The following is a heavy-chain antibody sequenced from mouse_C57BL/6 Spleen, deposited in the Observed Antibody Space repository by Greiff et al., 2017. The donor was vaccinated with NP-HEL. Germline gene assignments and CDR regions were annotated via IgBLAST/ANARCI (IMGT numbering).Heavy chain of an antibody. J-gene: IGHJ3*01. CDR1: GYTFTSYW. CDR2: INASSGYT. CDR3: AKSGCYGGSFAY. Sequence: QVQLQQSGAELAKPGASVKLSCKASGYTFTSYWMHWVKQRPGQGLEWIGYINASSGYTKYNQKFKDRVTLTADKSSSTTYMQLSSLTYEDSAVYYCAKSGCYGGSFAYWGQGTLVTVSA. V-gene: IGHV1-7*01. D-gene: IGHD1-3*01.